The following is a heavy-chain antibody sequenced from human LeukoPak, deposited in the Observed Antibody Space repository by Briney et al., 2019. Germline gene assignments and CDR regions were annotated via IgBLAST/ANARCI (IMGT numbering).Heavy chain of an antibody. CDR1: GFTFSSYA. Sequence: GGSLRLSCAASGFTFSSYAMSWVRQAPGKGLEWVSAISCSGGSTYYADSVKGRFTISRDNSKNTLYLQMTSLRAEDTAVYSCAKGPSNYGGNSNYWGQGTLVTVSS. D-gene: IGHD4-23*01. V-gene: IGHV3-23*01. CDR2: ISCSGGST. J-gene: IGHJ4*02. CDR3: AKGPSNYGGNSNY.